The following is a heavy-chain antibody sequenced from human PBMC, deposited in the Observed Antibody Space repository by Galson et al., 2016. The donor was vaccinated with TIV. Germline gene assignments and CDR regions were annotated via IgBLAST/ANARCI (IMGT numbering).Heavy chain of an antibody. Sequence: SLRLSCAASGFTLSDYGMNWVRQSPGKGLEWVSAITSSSKFIYYADSVRGRFSISRDNAKNSVYLQMDSLSVEDTAVYYCARDFYRLGYVGVYWGQGALVTVS. J-gene: IGHJ4*02. D-gene: IGHD3-16*01. CDR2: ITSSSKFI. CDR3: ARDFYRLGYVGVY. V-gene: IGHV3-21*01. CDR1: GFTLSDYG.